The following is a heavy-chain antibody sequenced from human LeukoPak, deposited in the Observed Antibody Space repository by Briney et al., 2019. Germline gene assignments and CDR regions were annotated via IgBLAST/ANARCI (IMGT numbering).Heavy chain of an antibody. J-gene: IGHJ4*02. D-gene: IGHD6-6*01. V-gene: IGHV4-39*01. CDR1: GGSISSSSYY. CDR3: ARRGIATRTSLFDY. CDR2: IYYGGST. Sequence: PSETLSLTCTVSGGSISSSSYYWGWIRQPPGKGLEWIGSIYYGGSTYYNPSLKSRVTISVDTSKNQFSLKLSSVTAADTAVYYCARRGIATRTSLFDYWGQGTLITVSS.